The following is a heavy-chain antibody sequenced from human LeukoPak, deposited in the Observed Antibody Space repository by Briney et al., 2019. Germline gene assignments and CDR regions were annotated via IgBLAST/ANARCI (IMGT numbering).Heavy chain of an antibody. CDR1: GGSISSYY. V-gene: IGHV4-4*07. D-gene: IGHD3-10*01. CDR2: IYTSGST. Sequence: SETLSLTCTVSGGSISSYYWSWIRQPAGKGLEWIGRIYTSGSTNYNPSLKSRVTISVDTSKNQFSLKLSSVTAADTAVYYCARRRVVRGVISYMDVWGKGTTVTISS. CDR3: ARRRVVRGVISYMDV. J-gene: IGHJ6*03.